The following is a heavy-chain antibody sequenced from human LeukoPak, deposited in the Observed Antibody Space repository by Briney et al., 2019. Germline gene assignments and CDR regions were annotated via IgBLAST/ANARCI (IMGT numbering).Heavy chain of an antibody. Sequence: GASVKVSCKASGYTFTRYYMHWVRQAPGQGLEWMGWINPNSGGTNYAQKFQGRVTMTRDTSISTAYMELSRLRSDDTAVYYCARDPDIVVVVAAHGFDYWGQGTLVTVSS. D-gene: IGHD2-15*01. CDR3: ARDPDIVVVVAAHGFDY. CDR2: INPNSGGT. J-gene: IGHJ4*02. V-gene: IGHV1-2*02. CDR1: GYTFTRYY.